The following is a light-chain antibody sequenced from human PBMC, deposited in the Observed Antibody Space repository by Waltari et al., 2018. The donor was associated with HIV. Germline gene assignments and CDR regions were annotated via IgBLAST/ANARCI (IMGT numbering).Light chain of an antibody. Sequence: QSVLTQPPSASGTPGQSVTMSCSGSWSSIGSNSVFWYPQLPGTAPKLLIYRNNQRPSGVPDRFSGSKSGTSASLAISGLRSEDEADYYCAAWDDSLRVWVFGGGTNLAVL. V-gene: IGLV1-47*01. CDR3: AAWDDSLRVWV. CDR1: WSSIGSNS. CDR2: RNN. J-gene: IGLJ3*02.